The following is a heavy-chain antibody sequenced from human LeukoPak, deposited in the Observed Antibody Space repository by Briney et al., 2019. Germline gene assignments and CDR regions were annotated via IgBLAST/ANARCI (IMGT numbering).Heavy chain of an antibody. CDR1: GYTLTGYY. Sequence: ASVKVSCKASGYTLTGYYMHWVRQAPGQGLEWMGWINPNSGGTSNAQKFQGRVTMSSDTSLNTAYMELSRLRSDDTAVYYCARDAEGWNYDLAYWGLGTLVTVSS. J-gene: IGHJ4*02. V-gene: IGHV1-2*02. CDR3: ARDAEGWNYDLAY. CDR2: INPNSGGT. D-gene: IGHD1-7*01.